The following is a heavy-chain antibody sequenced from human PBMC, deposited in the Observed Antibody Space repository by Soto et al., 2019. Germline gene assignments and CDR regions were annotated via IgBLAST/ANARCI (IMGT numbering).Heavy chain of an antibody. CDR2: INHSGST. J-gene: IGHJ6*03. D-gene: IGHD2-2*01. V-gene: IGHV4-34*01. Sequence: PSETLSLTCAVYGGSFSGYYWTWIRQPPGKGLEWIGEINHSGSTNYNPSLRSRVAISVDTSKNQFSLKLSSVTAADTAVYYCARGEYQLLSYYYYMDVWGKGTTVTVSS. CDR1: GGSFSGYY. CDR3: ARGEYQLLSYYYYMDV.